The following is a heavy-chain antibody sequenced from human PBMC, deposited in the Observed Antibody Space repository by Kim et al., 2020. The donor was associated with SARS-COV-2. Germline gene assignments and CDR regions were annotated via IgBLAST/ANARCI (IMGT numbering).Heavy chain of an antibody. Sequence: SLKSRVTISVDTSKNQFSLKLSSVTAADTAVYYCARVEGIYYYDSSDFDYWGQGTLVTVSS. J-gene: IGHJ4*02. CDR3: ARVEGIYYYDSSDFDY. D-gene: IGHD3-22*01. V-gene: IGHV4-34*01.